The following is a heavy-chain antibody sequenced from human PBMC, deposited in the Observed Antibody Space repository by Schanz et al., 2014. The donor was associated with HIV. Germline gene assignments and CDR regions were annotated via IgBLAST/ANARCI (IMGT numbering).Heavy chain of an antibody. D-gene: IGHD2-2*01. CDR3: AKVGRIYSTTWIDY. CDR2: ISYDGSNR. Sequence: QVKLVESGGGVVQPGRSLRLSCAASGFTFSRYGMHWVRQAPGKGLEWVAVISYDGSNRYYSDSVKGRFTISRDNSNNTLYLQMNSLTVDDTAVYYCAKVGRIYSTTWIDYWGQGTLVTVSS. CDR1: GFTFSRYG. J-gene: IGHJ4*02. V-gene: IGHV3-30*18.